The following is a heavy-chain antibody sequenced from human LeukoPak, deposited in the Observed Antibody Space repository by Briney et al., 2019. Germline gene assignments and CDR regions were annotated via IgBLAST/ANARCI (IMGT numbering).Heavy chain of an antibody. CDR1: GYTFTSYD. J-gene: IGHJ5*02. Sequence: ASVKVSCKASGYTFTSYDINWVRQATGQGLEWMGWMNPNSGNTGYAQKFQGRVTMTRNTSISTAYMELSSLRSEDTAVYYCAGGISSSWYWFDPWGQGTLVTVSS. V-gene: IGHV1-8*01. CDR2: MNPNSGNT. D-gene: IGHD6-13*01. CDR3: AGGISSSWYWFDP.